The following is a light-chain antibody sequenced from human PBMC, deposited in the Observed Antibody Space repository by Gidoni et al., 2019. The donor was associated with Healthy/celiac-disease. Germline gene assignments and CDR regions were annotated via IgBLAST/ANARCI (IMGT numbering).Light chain of an antibody. J-gene: IGKJ2*01. V-gene: IGKV1-5*03. Sequence: IQMTKSPSTLSASVGDRVTITCRASQSISSWLAWYQQKPGKAPKLLSYKASSLESGVPSRFSGSGSGTEFTLTISSLQPDDFATYYCQQYNSYSLMYTFXQXTKLEIK. CDR3: QQYNSYSLMYT. CDR1: QSISSW. CDR2: KAS.